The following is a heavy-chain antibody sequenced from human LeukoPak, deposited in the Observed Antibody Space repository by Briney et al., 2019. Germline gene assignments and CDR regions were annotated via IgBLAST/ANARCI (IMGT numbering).Heavy chain of an antibody. D-gene: IGHD6-13*01. V-gene: IGHV4-4*07. CDR2: IYTSGST. Sequence: SETLSLTCTVSGGSISSYYWSWIRQPAGKGLEWIGRIYTSGSTNYNPSLKSRVTMSVDTSKNQFSLKLSSVTAADTAVYYCARGSRIAAAGTFDYWGQGTLVTVSS. CDR1: GGSISSYY. J-gene: IGHJ4*02. CDR3: ARGSRIAAAGTFDY.